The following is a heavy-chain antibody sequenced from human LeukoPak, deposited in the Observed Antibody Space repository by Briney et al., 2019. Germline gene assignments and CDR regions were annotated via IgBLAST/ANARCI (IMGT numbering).Heavy chain of an antibody. J-gene: IGHJ4*02. Sequence: GGSLRLSCAASGFTFSSYGMHWVRQAPGKGLEWVALIWKDGSEKYYADSVKGRFTVSRDNSKNTLYLQMNSLRAEDTAVYYCASRIIDYHDLDYWGQGILVTVSS. D-gene: IGHD4-11*01. CDR2: IWKDGSEK. CDR3: ASRIIDYHDLDY. V-gene: IGHV3-33*01. CDR1: GFTFSSYG.